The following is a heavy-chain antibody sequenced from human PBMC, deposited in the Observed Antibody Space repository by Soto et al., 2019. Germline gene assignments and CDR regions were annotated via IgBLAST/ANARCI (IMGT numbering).Heavy chain of an antibody. CDR1: GGSINYSY. D-gene: IGHD4-17*01. V-gene: IGHV4-59*01. CDR2: ISYTGSA. J-gene: IGHJ6*02. CDR3: ARVNYGDYYYGMDV. Sequence: SETLSLTCTVSGGSINYSYWSWIRQPPGKGLEWIGYISYTGSANYNASLKSRLTISVDTSKNQFSLKLSSVTAADTALYYCARVNYGDYYYGMDVWGQGTTVTVSS.